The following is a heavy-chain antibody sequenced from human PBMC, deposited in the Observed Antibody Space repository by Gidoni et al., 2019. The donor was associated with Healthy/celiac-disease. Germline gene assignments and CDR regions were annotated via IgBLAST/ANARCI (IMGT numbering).Heavy chain of an antibody. D-gene: IGHD3-3*01. CDR1: GGTFSSYA. V-gene: IGHV1-69*01. J-gene: IGHJ5*02. Sequence: QVQLVQSGAEVKKPGSSVKVSCKASGGTFSSYAISWVRQAPGQGLEWMGGTIPIFGTANYAQKFQGRVTITADESTSTAYMELSSLRSEDTAVYYCARAPGSGPRDFWSGYSDGGNWFDPWGQGTLVTVSS. CDR2: TIPIFGTA. CDR3: ARAPGSGPRDFWSGYSDGGNWFDP.